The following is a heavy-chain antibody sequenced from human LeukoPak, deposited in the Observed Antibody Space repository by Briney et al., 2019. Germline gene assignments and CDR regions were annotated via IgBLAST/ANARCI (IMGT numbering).Heavy chain of an antibody. CDR3: AKTAHIAADRTHAFDI. CDR2: ITTYNGNT. Sequence: GASVKVSCKASGYTFTSYGISWVRQAPGQGLEWMGWITTYNGNTNYAQNLQGRVPMTTDTSTSTAYLELRSLRSDDTAVYYCAKTAHIAADRTHAFDIWGQGTMVTVPS. J-gene: IGHJ3*02. D-gene: IGHD6-6*01. V-gene: IGHV1-18*01. CDR1: GYTFTSYG.